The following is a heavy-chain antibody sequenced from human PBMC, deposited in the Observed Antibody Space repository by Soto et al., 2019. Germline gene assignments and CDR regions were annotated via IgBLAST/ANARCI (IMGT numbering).Heavy chain of an antibody. CDR1: GGSISSYY. CDR3: ARDSSLYGDPGHFDY. J-gene: IGHJ4*02. Sequence: QVQLQESGPGLVKPSETLSLTCTVSGGSISSYYWSWIRQPPGKGLEWIGYIYYSGSTNYNPSLKSRVTISIDTSKNQFSLKLSSVTAADTAVYYCARDSSLYGDPGHFDYWGQGTLVTVSS. D-gene: IGHD4-17*01. CDR2: IYYSGST. V-gene: IGHV4-59*01.